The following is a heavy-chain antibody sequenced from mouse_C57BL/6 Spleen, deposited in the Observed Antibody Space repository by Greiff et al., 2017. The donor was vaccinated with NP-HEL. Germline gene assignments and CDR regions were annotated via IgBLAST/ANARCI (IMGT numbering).Heavy chain of an antibody. Sequence: VQLQQSVAELVRPGASVKLSCTASGFNIKNTYMHWVKQRPEQGLEWIGRIDPANGNPKYAPKFQGKATITADTSSNTAYLQLSSLTSEDTAIYYCAFYYYGSSYNYAMDYWGQGTSVTVSS. CDR1: GFNIKNTY. CDR2: IDPANGNP. CDR3: AFYYYGSSYNYAMDY. D-gene: IGHD1-1*01. V-gene: IGHV14-3*01. J-gene: IGHJ4*01.